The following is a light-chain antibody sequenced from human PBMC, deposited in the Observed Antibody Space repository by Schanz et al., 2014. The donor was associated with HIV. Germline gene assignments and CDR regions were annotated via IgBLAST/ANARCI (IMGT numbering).Light chain of an antibody. Sequence: DIQMTQSPSTLSASVGDRVTITCRAGQSLDRWLAWYQQKPGKAPKLLIYRASYLESGVPSRFSGSGSGTEFTLTISSLQPDDFATYFCQQYKDNSLHTFGQGTKVEIK. CDR1: QSLDRW. V-gene: IGKV1-5*03. CDR2: RAS. J-gene: IGKJ2*01. CDR3: QQYKDNSLHT.